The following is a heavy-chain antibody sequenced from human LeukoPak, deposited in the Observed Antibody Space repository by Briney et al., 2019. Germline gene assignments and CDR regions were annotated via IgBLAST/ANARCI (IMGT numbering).Heavy chain of an antibody. CDR1: GFTFSSYG. Sequence: GGSLRLSCAASGFTFSSYGMHWVRQAPGKGLEWVAFIRYDGSNKYYADSVKGRFTISRDNSKNTLYLQMNSLRAEDTAVYYCAKAEADERLAAAVLIFDYWGQGTLVTVSS. D-gene: IGHD6-13*01. J-gene: IGHJ4*02. CDR3: AKAEADERLAAAVLIFDY. V-gene: IGHV3-30*02. CDR2: IRYDGSNK.